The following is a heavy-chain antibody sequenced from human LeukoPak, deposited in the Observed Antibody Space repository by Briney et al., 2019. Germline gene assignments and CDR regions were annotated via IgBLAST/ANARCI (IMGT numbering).Heavy chain of an antibody. CDR2: INPNSGGT. CDR3: AREPRDTIFGVVIIGYYYYYMDV. J-gene: IGHJ6*03. Sequence: ASVKVSCKASGYTFTSYYMHWVRQAPGQGLEWMGWINPNSGGTNYAQKFQGRVTMTRDTSISTAYMELSRLRSDDTAVYYCAREPRDTIFGVVIIGYYYYYMDVWGKGTTVTVSS. D-gene: IGHD3-3*01. V-gene: IGHV1-2*02. CDR1: GYTFTSYY.